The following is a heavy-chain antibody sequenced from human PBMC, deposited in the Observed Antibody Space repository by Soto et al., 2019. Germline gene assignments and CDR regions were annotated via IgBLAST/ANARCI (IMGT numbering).Heavy chain of an antibody. D-gene: IGHD6-13*01. Sequence: WGSLRVSCAASGFTFSDYYMSWIRQAPGKGLEGVSYIGISGSTIYYADSVKVRFTISRDNAKNALYLKMNSLRAADTAVYYCARDSPSWEYSRSWYLRGRNYFYXWGQGTLFTVSX. J-gene: IGHJ4*02. CDR1: GFTFSDYY. CDR2: IGISGSTI. CDR3: ARDSPSWEYSRSWYLRGRNYFYX. V-gene: IGHV3-11*01.